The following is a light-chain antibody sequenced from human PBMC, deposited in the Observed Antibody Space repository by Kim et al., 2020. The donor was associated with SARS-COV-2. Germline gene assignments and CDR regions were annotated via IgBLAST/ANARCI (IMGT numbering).Light chain of an antibody. CDR3: SSWDDSLSTLV. CDR1: NSNVGSNF. Sequence: ELTQPPSASGTPGQRVTISCSGSNSNVGSNFVFWYQQLPGTAPKLLVYDNFQRPSGVPDRFSGSKSGTSASLAIGGLRSEDEADYYCSSWDDSLSTLVFGGGTQLTVL. CDR2: DNF. J-gene: IGLJ2*01. V-gene: IGLV1-47*02.